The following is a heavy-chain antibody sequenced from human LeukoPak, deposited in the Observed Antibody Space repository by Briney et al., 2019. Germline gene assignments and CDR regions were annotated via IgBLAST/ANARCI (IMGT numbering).Heavy chain of an antibody. CDR2: IYNGGTT. CDR1: GVTSNY. D-gene: IGHD6-6*01. V-gene: IGHV3-66*02. CDR3: AGGGEAARSLVY. Sequence: GGSLRLSCAVSGVTSNYMTWVRQAAGKGLEWVSVIYNGGTTYYADSVKGRFTISRDNSKSTLFVYLQMNSLRTDDTALYYCAGGGEAARSLVYWGQGALVTVSS. J-gene: IGHJ4*02.